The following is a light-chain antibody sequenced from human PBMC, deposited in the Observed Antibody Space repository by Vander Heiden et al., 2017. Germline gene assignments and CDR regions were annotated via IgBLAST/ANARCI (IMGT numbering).Light chain of an antibody. CDR3: QGDASTPVT. Sequence: DIVMTQSPDSLAVSLGERATINCKSSQSVLYSSNNKNYLAWYQQKPGQPPKLLIYWASTRESGVPDRFSGSGSGTDFTLTISSLQAEDVAVYYCQGDASTPVTFGHGTKVEIK. CDR1: QSVLYSSNNKNY. CDR2: WAS. J-gene: IGKJ3*01. V-gene: IGKV4-1*01.